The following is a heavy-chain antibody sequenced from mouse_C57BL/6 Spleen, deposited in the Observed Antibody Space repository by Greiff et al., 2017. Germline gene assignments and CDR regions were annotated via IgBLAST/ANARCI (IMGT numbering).Heavy chain of an antibody. CDR3: TREGNTLYAMDY. V-gene: IGHV5-9-1*02. CDR1: GFTFSSYA. CDR2: ISSGGDYI. J-gene: IGHJ4*01. Sequence: EVQLQESVEGLVKPGGSLKLSCAASGFTFSSYAMSWVRQTPEKRLEWVAYISSGGDYIYYADTVKGRFTISRDNARNTLYLQMSSLKSEDTAMYYCTREGNTLYAMDYWGQGTSVTVSS.